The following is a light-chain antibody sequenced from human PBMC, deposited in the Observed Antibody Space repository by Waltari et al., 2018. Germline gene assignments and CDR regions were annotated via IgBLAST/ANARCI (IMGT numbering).Light chain of an antibody. V-gene: IGKV3-11*01. CDR2: DTS. Sequence: EFVLTQSPATLSLSPGERATLSCRPSQSDPGYLAWSQQKPGQAPRLLIYDTSNRATGIPARFSGSGSGTDFTLTISSLEPEDFAVYYCQHRGHWPPDATFGPGTKVDIK. CDR3: QHRGHWPPDAT. CDR1: QSDPGY. J-gene: IGKJ3*01.